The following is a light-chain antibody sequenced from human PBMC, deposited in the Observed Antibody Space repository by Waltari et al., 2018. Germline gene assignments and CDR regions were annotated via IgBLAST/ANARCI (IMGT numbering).Light chain of an antibody. CDR3: DSWDSSGTHVL. CDR1: SLRSYY. Sequence: SSELTQDPAVSVALGQTVRITCQGDSLRSYYASWYQQKPGQAPVLVIYGNNNRPSGIPERFSGSRPGNTASLTITGAQVEDEADYYCDSWDSSGTHVLFGGGTRLTVL. J-gene: IGLJ2*01. CDR2: GNN. V-gene: IGLV3-19*01.